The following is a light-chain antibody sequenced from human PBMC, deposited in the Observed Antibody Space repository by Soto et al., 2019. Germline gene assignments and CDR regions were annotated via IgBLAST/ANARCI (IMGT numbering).Light chain of an antibody. CDR3: QQYNNWHT. CDR2: GAS. CDR1: QSVDSN. J-gene: IGKJ4*01. V-gene: IGKV3-15*01. Sequence: EIVMTQSPATLSVSPGERATLSCRASQSVDSNLAWYQQKPGQAPRLLIHGASTRATGIPARFSGSGSGTEFTLIISSLQSEDFAVYYCQQYNNWHTFGGGTKVDIK.